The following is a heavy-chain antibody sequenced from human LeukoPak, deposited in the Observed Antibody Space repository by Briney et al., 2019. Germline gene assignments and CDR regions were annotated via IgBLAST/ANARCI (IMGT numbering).Heavy chain of an antibody. CDR3: ARHALVWRAGYFQH. J-gene: IGHJ1*01. CDR1: GGSFSGYY. D-gene: IGHD1-1*01. CDR2: INHSGST. Sequence: PSETLSLTCAVYGGSFSGYYWSWIRRPPGKGLEWIGEINHSGSTNYNPSLKSRVTISVDTSKDQFSLKLSSVTAADTAVYYCARHALVWRAGYFQHWGQGTLVTVSS. V-gene: IGHV4-34*01.